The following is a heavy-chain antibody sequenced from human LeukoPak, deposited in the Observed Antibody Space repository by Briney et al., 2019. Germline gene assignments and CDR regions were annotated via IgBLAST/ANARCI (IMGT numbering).Heavy chain of an antibody. CDR1: GFIFSSFS. CDR2: ISSSSTYI. V-gene: IGHV3-21*04. J-gene: IGHJ4*02. D-gene: IGHD6-19*01. CDR3: ARARRYSSGWSRIFDH. Sequence: PGGSLRLSCAASGFIFSSFSMNWVRQVPGKGLEWVSSISSSSTYIFYADSVKGRFTISRDNSKNTLYLQMNSLRAEDTAVYYCARARRYSSGWSRIFDHWGQGTLVTVSS.